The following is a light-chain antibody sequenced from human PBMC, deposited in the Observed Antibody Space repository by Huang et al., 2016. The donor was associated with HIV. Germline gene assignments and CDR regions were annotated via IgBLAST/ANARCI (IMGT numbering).Light chain of an antibody. CDR1: QSVSSY. J-gene: IGKJ2*01. V-gene: IGKV3-11*01. Sequence: EIVLTQSPATLSLSPGDRATLSCRASQSVSSYFAWYQQKPGQAPRLLIYAPSNRATGVPARFSVSGSGTDFTLTISSLEPEDFANYYCQQRISWPPSYTFGQGTKVEI. CDR2: APS. CDR3: QQRISWPPSYT.